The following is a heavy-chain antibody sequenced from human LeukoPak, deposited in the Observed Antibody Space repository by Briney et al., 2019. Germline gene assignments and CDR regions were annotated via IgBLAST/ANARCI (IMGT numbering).Heavy chain of an antibody. CDR1: GGSISSYY. V-gene: IGHV4-59*12. J-gene: IGHJ4*02. D-gene: IGHD3-22*01. CDR3: ARYDSSAYWRAFDY. Sequence: SETLSLTCTVSGGSISSYYWSWIRQPPGKGLEWIGYIYYSGSTYYNPSLKSRVTISVDTSKNQFSLKLSSVTAADTAVYYCARYDSSAYWRAFDYWGQGTLVTVSS. CDR2: IYYSGST.